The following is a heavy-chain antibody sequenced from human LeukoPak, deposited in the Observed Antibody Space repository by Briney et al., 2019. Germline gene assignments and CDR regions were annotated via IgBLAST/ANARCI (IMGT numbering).Heavy chain of an antibody. V-gene: IGHV4-39*07. CDR1: GGSISSSSYY. CDR3: ARTAVAGTLPY. Sequence: PSETLSLTCTVSGGSISSSSYYWGWIRQPPGKGLEWIGSIYYSGSTNYNPSLKSRVTISVDTSKNQFSLKLSSVTAADTAVYYCARTAVAGTLPYWGQGTLVTVSS. CDR2: IYYSGST. D-gene: IGHD6-19*01. J-gene: IGHJ4*02.